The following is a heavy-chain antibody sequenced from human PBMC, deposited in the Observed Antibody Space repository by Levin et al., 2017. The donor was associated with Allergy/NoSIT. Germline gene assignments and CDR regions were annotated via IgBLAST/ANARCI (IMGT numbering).Heavy chain of an antibody. CDR3: AKSGRATASEYYYFDY. J-gene: IGHJ4*02. CDR1: GFTFSNSW. D-gene: IGHD6-6*01. CDR2: IKEDGSQK. V-gene: IGHV3-7*02. Sequence: GGSLRLSCAASGFTFSNSWMSWVRQAPGKGLEWVANIKEDGSQKYYVDSVTGRFTISRDSAKNSLYLQMNSLRVEDTAVYFCAKSGRATASEYYYFDYWGQGTLVTVSS.